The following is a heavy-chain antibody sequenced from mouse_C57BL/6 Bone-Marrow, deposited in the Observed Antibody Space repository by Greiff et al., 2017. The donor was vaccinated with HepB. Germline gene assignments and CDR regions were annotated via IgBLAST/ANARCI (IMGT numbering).Heavy chain of an antibody. CDR2: FYPGSGSI. V-gene: IGHV1-62-2*01. CDR3: ARHEDEITTVVAKGFAY. J-gene: IGHJ3*01. D-gene: IGHD1-1*01. Sequence: LVEPGASVKLSCKASGYTFTEYTIHWVKQRSGQGLEWIGWFYPGSGSIKYNEKFKDKATLTADKSSSTVYMELSRLTSEDSAVYFCARHEDEITTVVAKGFAYWGQGTLVTVSA. CDR1: GYTFTEYT.